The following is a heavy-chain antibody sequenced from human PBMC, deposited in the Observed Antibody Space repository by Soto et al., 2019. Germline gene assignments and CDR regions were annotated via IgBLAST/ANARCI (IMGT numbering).Heavy chain of an antibody. D-gene: IGHD3-22*01. CDR2: IIPIFGTA. Sequence: QVQLVQSGAEVKKPGSSVKVSCKASGGTFSSYAISWVRQAPGQGLEWMGGIIPIFGTANYAQKFQGRVTITADESTSTAYMELSSLRSEDTAVYYCARDSGTYYYDSSGDRFISSFDYWGQGTLVTVSS. CDR3: ARDSGTYYYDSSGDRFISSFDY. V-gene: IGHV1-69*01. CDR1: GGTFSSYA. J-gene: IGHJ4*02.